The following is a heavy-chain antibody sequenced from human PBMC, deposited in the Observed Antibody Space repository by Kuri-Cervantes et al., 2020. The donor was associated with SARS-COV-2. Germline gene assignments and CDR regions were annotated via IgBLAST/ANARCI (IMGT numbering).Heavy chain of an antibody. J-gene: IGHJ6*01. CDR2: ISYDGSNK. CDR3: ANVPPTRGYGMDV. D-gene: IGHD3-10*02. CDR1: GFTFSSYG. V-gene: IGHV3-30*18. Sequence: GESLKISCAASGFTFSSYGMHWVRQAPGKGLEWVAVISYDGSNKYYADSVKGRFTISRDNSKNTLYLQMNSLRAEDTAVYYCANVPPTRGYGMDVWGQGTTVNVGS.